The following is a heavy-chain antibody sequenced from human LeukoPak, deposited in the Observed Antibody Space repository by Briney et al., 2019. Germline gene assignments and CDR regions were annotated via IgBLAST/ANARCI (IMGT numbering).Heavy chain of an antibody. CDR2: IYYSGST. J-gene: IGHJ6*02. Sequence: SETLSLTCTVSGGSISSSSYYWGWIRQPPGKGLEWIGSIYYSGSTYYNPSLKSRVTISVDTSKNQFSLKLSSVTAADTAVYYCARKSASGPYGMDVWGQGTTVTVSS. CDR1: GGSISSSSYY. D-gene: IGHD3-3*01. CDR3: ARKSASGPYGMDV. V-gene: IGHV4-39*01.